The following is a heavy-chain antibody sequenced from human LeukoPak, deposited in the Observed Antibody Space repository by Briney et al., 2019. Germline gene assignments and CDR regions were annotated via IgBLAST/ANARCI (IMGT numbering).Heavy chain of an antibody. V-gene: IGHV4-59*08. D-gene: IGHD1/OR15-1a*01. CDR3: ARQFRSSNNGDYYYYGMDV. CDR2: IYYSGST. J-gene: IGHJ6*02. CDR1: GGSISSYY. Sequence: SETLSLTCTVSGGSISSYYWSWIRQPPGKGLEWIGYIYYSGSTNYNPSLKSRVTISIDTPKNQFSLKLSSVTAADTAVYYCARQFRSSNNGDYYYYGMDVWGQGTTVTVSS.